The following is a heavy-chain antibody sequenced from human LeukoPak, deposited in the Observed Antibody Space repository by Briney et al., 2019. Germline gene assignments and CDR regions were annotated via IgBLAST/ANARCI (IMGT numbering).Heavy chain of an antibody. CDR2: IYYSGST. J-gene: IGHJ6*02. CDR1: GGSISSNY. CDR3: ARYKVGYGDVRNGMDV. Sequence: SETLSLTCSVSGGSISSNYWSWIRQPPGKGLEWIGYIYYSGSTNYNPSLKSRVTISVDTSKNQFSLKLSSVTAADTAVYYCARYKVGYGDVRNGMDVWGQGTTVTVSS. V-gene: IGHV4-59*01. D-gene: IGHD4-17*01.